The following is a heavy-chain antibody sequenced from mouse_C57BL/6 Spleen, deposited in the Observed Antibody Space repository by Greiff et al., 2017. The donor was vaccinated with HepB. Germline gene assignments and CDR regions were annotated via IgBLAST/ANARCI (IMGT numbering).Heavy chain of an antibody. CDR2: IYPGDGDT. D-gene: IGHD1-2*01. V-gene: IGHV1-82*01. Sequence: VQLQQSGPELVKPGASVKISCKASGYAFSSSWMNWVKQRPGKGLEWIGRIYPGDGDTNYNGKFKGKATMTADKSSSTAYMQLSSLTSEDSAVSFCARRGRDCDIIDYWGQGTTLTVSS. CDR3: ARRGRDCDIIDY. J-gene: IGHJ2*01. CDR1: GYAFSSSW.